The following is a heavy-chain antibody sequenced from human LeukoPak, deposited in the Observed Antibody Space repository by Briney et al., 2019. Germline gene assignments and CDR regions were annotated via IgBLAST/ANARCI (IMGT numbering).Heavy chain of an antibody. J-gene: IGHJ4*02. CDR3: ARGLGYSYGYGIDY. CDR2: IYSGGST. Sequence: PGGSLRLSCVASGFTLSNYVMSWVRQAPGKGLEWVSVIYSGGSTYYADSVEGRFTVSRDNSKNTLYLQMNSLRAEDTAVYSCARGLGYSYGYGIDYWGQGTLVIASS. D-gene: IGHD5-18*01. V-gene: IGHV3-53*01. CDR1: GFTLSNYV.